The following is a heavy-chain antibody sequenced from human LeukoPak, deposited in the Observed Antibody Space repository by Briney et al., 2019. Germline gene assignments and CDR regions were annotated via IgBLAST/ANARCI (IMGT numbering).Heavy chain of an antibody. V-gene: IGHV3-64*01. Sequence: PGGSLRLSCAAFGFTFRSYAMHWVRQAPGKGLEYVSAISSNGDSTYYANSVKGRFSISRDNSKNTLYLQMGSLRAEDMAVYYCARDMGYCSGGSCYPTYFDYWGQGTLVTVSS. CDR3: ARDMGYCSGGSCYPTYFDY. CDR2: ISSNGDST. J-gene: IGHJ4*02. CDR1: GFTFRSYA. D-gene: IGHD2-15*01.